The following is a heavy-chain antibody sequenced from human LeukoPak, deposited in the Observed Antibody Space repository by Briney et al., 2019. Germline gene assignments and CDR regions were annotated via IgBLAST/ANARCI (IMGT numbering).Heavy chain of an antibody. CDR2: IYTSGST. J-gene: IGHJ4*02. CDR1: GGSISSYY. CDR3: ARGEYYYDSSGYTTLDY. V-gene: IGHV4-4*07. D-gene: IGHD3-22*01. Sequence: PSETLSLTCTVSGGSISSYYWSWIRQPAGKGLEWIGRIYTSGSTNYNPSLKSRVTMSVDTSKNQFSLKLSSVTAADTAVYYCARGEYYYDSSGYTTLDYWGQGTLVTVSS.